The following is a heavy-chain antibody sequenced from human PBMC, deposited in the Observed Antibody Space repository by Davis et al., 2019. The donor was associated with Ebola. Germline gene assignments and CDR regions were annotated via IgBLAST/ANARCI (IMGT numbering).Heavy chain of an antibody. V-gene: IGHV1-18*01. D-gene: IGHD3-16*01. CDR3: ARDSGMISFGGLMCV. Sequence: ASVTVSCKASLYTFTSYGINWVRQAPGQGLEWMGWTSTFNGDTNYAQKLQGRVTMTTDTSTSTAYMELRSLRSDDTAVYYCARDSGMISFGGLMCVWGQGTTVTVSS. CDR2: TSTFNGDT. CDR1: LYTFTSYG. J-gene: IGHJ6*02.